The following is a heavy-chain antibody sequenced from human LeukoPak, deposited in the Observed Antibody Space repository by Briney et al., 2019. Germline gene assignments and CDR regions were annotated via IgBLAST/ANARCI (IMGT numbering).Heavy chain of an antibody. V-gene: IGHV3-23*01. D-gene: IGHD3-10*01. CDR3: ARDQVPPSGFEWGAGPFDY. Sequence: PGGSLRLSCAASGFTFSNYGMSWVRQAPGKGLEWVSVISGSGANTYYADSVKGRFTISRDNSKNTLYLQMNSLTVEDTAIYYCARDQVPPSGFEWGAGPFDYWGQGILVTVSS. CDR2: ISGSGANT. CDR1: GFTFSNYG. J-gene: IGHJ4*02.